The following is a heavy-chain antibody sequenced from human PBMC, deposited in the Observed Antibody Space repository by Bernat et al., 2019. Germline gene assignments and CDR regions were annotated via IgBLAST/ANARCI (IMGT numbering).Heavy chain of an antibody. V-gene: IGHV4-39*01. CDR2: IYYSGST. CDR3: ARTYYYGSGKVDY. D-gene: IGHD3-10*01. J-gene: IGHJ4*02. CDR1: GGPISSSSYY. Sequence: QLQLQESGPGLVKPSETLSLTCTVSGGPISSSSYYWGWIRQPPGKGLEWIGSIYYSGSTYYNPSLKSRVTISVDTSKNQFSLKLSSVTAADTAVYYCARTYYYGSGKVDYWGQGTLVTVSS.